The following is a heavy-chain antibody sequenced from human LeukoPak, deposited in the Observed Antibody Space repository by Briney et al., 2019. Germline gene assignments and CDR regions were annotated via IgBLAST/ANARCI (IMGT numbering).Heavy chain of an antibody. CDR2: INPNSGGT. CDR1: GYTFTGYY. J-gene: IGHJ4*02. Sequence: GASVKVSCKASGYTFTGYYMHWVRQAPGQGLEWMGWINPNSGGTNYAQKFQGRVTMTRDTSISTAYMELSRLRSDDTAVYYCARDRVAVTHRSDYWGQGTLVTVSS. D-gene: IGHD6-19*01. V-gene: IGHV1-2*02. CDR3: ARDRVAVTHRSDY.